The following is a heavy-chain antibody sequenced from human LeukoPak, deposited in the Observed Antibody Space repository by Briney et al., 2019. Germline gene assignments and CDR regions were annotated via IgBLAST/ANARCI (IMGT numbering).Heavy chain of an antibody. CDR1: GYTFTRYY. CDR2: VDPSGGTT. J-gene: IGHJ4*02. V-gene: IGHV1-46*01. D-gene: IGHD1-26*01. Sequence: ASVKVSCKASGYTFTRYYIHWVRQAPGQGLEWMGIVDPSGGTTNYAQRFQGRVALTRDMSTTTVYIELSSLRSEDTAVYYCASGMGSGTPKFDYWGQGTLVTVSS. CDR3: ASGMGSGTPKFDY.